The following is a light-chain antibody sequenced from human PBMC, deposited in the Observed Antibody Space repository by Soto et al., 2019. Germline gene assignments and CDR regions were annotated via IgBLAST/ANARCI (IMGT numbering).Light chain of an antibody. CDR2: GTS. Sequence: EIVLTQSPGTLSLSPGERATLSCRASQSVRNNSLAWYQQQPGQAPRLLIFGTSSRAAGITDRVSGSRSVTDFTLTIIRLDPEDSAGYFCRQYGYAVDTFGQGTKLEIK. CDR3: RQYGYAVDT. J-gene: IGKJ2*01. V-gene: IGKV3-20*01. CDR1: QSVRNNS.